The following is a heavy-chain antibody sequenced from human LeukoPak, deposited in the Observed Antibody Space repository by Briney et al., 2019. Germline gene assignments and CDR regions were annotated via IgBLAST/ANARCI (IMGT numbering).Heavy chain of an antibody. Sequence: GGSLRLSCAASGFTFSSYAMSWVRQAPGKGLEWVSAISGSGGSTYYADSVKGRLTISRDNSKNTLYPQMNSLRAEDTAVYYCAKYPRDPTKDIVVVVAAIPFDYWGQGTLVTVSS. CDR2: ISGSGGST. D-gene: IGHD2-15*01. CDR1: GFTFSSYA. CDR3: AKYPRDPTKDIVVVVAAIPFDY. V-gene: IGHV3-23*01. J-gene: IGHJ4*02.